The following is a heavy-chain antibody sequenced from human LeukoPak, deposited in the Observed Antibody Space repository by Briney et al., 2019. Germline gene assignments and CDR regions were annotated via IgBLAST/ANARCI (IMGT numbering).Heavy chain of an antibody. V-gene: IGHV1-18*01. D-gene: IGHD6-13*01. Sequence: GASVKVSCKASGYTFTSYGISWVRQAPGQGLEWMGWISAYNGNTNYAQKLQGRVTMTTDTSTSTAYMELGSLRSDDTAVYYCAREEGAAAGTLYYYGMDVWGQGTTVTVSS. CDR3: AREEGAAAGTLYYYGMDV. CDR2: ISAYNGNT. CDR1: GYTFTSYG. J-gene: IGHJ6*02.